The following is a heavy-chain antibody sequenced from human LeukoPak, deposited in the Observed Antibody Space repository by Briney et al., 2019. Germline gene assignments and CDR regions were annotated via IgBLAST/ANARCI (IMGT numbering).Heavy chain of an antibody. V-gene: IGHV3-23*01. CDR3: ARAVAGYYFDY. D-gene: IGHD6-19*01. CDR2: ISGSGNNT. J-gene: IGHJ4*02. CDR1: GFTFKKYA. Sequence: GGSLRLSCAASGFTFKKYAMSWVRQVPGKGLEWVSSISGSGNNTYYADSVKGRFTISRDSSKNTLSLQMNSLRAEDTAMYYCARAVAGYYFDYWGQGTLVTVSS.